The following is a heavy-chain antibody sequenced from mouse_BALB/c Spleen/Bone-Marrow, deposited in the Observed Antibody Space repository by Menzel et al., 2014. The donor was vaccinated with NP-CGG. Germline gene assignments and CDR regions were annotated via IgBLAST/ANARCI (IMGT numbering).Heavy chain of an antibody. CDR3: TRMYYNYYAMDY. CDR1: GYTFINYW. CDR2: IYPSDSYT. J-gene: IGHJ4*01. Sequence: QVQLKQPGAELVRPGASVKVSCKASGYTFINYWINWVRQRPGQGLEWIGNIYPSDSYTNYNQKFKDKATLTVDKSSSTAYMQLSSPTSEDSAVYYCTRMYYNYYAMDYWGQGTSVTVSS. V-gene: IGHV1S126*01. D-gene: IGHD1-3*01.